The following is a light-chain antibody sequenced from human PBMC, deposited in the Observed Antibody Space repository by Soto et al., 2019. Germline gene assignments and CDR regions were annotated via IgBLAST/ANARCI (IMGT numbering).Light chain of an antibody. Sequence: QSVLTQPASVSGSPGQSITISCTGTSSDVGGYNYVSWYQQHPGKAPKLMIYDVSNRPSGVSNRFSGSKSGNTASLTISGLQTEDEADYYCCSYTSSNTVVFGGGTKVTVL. CDR2: DVS. V-gene: IGLV2-14*01. CDR3: CSYTSSNTVV. J-gene: IGLJ2*01. CDR1: SSDVGGYNY.